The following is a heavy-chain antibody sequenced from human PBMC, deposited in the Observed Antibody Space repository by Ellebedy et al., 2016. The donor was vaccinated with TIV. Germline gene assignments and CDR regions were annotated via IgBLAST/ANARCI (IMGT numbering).Heavy chain of an antibody. J-gene: IGHJ5*02. CDR1: GGPIRISNYY. Sequence: MPSETLSPTCTVPGGPIRISNYYWGWIRQPTGKGLGWIGSIDYGSNTYSSPSLKSRATISVDTSKNHFSLKLSPVTAADTAVYYCARHEATIAALSNWFDPWGQGTLVTVSS. V-gene: IGHV4-39*01. CDR2: IDYGSNT. D-gene: IGHD6-6*01. CDR3: ARHEATIAALSNWFDP.